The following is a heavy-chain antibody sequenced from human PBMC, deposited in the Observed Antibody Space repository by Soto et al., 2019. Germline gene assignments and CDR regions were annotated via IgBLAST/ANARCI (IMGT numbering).Heavy chain of an antibody. CDR1: GFTFSSYA. J-gene: IGHJ5*02. CDR2: ISGSGGST. D-gene: IGHD3-3*01. CDR3: AKGRLLGFLEWLYNWFDP. V-gene: IGHV3-23*01. Sequence: EVQLLESGGGLVQPGGSLRLSCAASGFTFSSYAMSWVRQAPGKGLEWVSAISGSGGSTYYADSVKGRFTISRDNSKNTLYLQMNSLRAEDTAVYYCAKGRLLGFLEWLYNWFDPWGQGTLVTVSS.